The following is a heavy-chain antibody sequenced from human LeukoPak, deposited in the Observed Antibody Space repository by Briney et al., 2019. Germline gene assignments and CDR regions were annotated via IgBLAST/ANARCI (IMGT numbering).Heavy chain of an antibody. V-gene: IGHV3-66*01. D-gene: IGHD4-17*01. CDR3: ARYSGHYVGTGGD. CDR2: IYRDGNT. Sequence: PGGSLRLSWAASGITVSDKYMSWVRQAPGKGLEWVSTIYRDGNTHYAAFVRGRFTISRDNSENPLYLQMSSLRVEDTAVYYCARYSGHYVGTGGDCGQGTLVMVSS. J-gene: IGHJ4*02. CDR1: GITVSDKY.